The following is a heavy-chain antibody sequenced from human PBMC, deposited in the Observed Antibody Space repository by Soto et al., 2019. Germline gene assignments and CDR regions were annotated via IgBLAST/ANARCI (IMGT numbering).Heavy chain of an antibody. Sequence: SETLSLTCTVSGGSISSGGYYWSWIRQHPGKGLEWIGYIYYSGSTYYNPSLKSRVTISVDTSKNQFSLKLSSVTAADTAVYYCARGSGYCSGGSCYSAYYYMDVWGKGTTVTVSS. CDR1: GGSISSGGYY. CDR3: ARGSGYCSGGSCYSAYYYMDV. V-gene: IGHV4-31*03. D-gene: IGHD2-15*01. J-gene: IGHJ6*03. CDR2: IYYSGST.